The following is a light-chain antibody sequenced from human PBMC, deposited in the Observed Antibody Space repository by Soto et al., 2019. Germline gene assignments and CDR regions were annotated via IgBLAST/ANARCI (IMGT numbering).Light chain of an antibody. Sequence: EIVLTQSPGTLSLSPGERATLSCRASQSLTKDYLAWYQQKPGQSPRLLIDDASYRATGIPDRFSGSGSGTAFTVTTSGLEPKDSAEYYCQQCETSPLTFGQGTKVEIK. J-gene: IGKJ1*01. V-gene: IGKV3-20*01. CDR1: QSLTKDY. CDR3: QQCETSPLT. CDR2: DAS.